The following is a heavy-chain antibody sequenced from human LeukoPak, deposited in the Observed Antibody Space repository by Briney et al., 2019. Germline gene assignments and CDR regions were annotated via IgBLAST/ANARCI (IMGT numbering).Heavy chain of an antibody. CDR1: GYTFTGYY. D-gene: IGHD3-3*01. CDR2: INPNSGGT. Sequence: ASVKVSCKASGYTFTGYYMHWVRQAPGQGLEWMGRINPNSGGTNYAQKFQGRVTMTRDTSISTAYMELSRLRPDDTAVYYCAREDYDFWSGYYYYWGQGTLDTVSS. CDR3: AREDYDFWSGYYYY. V-gene: IGHV1-2*06. J-gene: IGHJ4*02.